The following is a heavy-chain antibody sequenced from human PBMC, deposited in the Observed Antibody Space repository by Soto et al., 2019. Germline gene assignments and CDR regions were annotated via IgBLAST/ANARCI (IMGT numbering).Heavy chain of an antibody. V-gene: IGHV1-18*01. CDR1: GYTFTSYG. CDR2: ISAYNGNT. D-gene: IGHD4-17*01. Sequence: ASVKVSCKASGYTFTSYGISWVRQAPGQGLEWMGWISAYNGNTNYAQKLQGRVTMTTDTSTSTAYMELRSLRSDDTAVYYCARDRYGDYWADAFDIWGQGTMVTVSS. J-gene: IGHJ3*02. CDR3: ARDRYGDYWADAFDI.